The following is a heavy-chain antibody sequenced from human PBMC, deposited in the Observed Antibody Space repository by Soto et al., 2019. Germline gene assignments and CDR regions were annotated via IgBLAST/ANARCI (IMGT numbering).Heavy chain of an antibody. V-gene: IGHV4-4*07. CDR2: IYSSGGT. CDR1: GGAISCYY. Sequence: SETLSLTCTVSGGAISCYYWTWIRQSAGKGLEWIGRIYSSGGTKYNPSLQSRVTMSLDTSKNQFSLRLTSVTAADTDVYYCARGQRFSDSFDPWGQGTLVTVSS. CDR3: ARGQRFSDSFDP. J-gene: IGHJ5*02. D-gene: IGHD3-3*01.